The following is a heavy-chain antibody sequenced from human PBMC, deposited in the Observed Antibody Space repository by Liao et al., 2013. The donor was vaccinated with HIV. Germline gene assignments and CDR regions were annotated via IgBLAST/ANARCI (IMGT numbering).Heavy chain of an antibody. CDR1: GGSISSGSYY. CDR3: ARGRRGLAFDI. Sequence: QVQLQESGPGLVKPSQTLSLTCTVSGGSISSGSYYWTWIRQPAGKGLEWIGRIYTSGSTNYNPSLKSRVTISVDTSKNHFSLKLSSVTAADTAVYYCARGRRGLAFDIWGQGTMVTVSS. CDR2: IYTSGST. D-gene: IGHD4-17*01. J-gene: IGHJ3*02. V-gene: IGHV4-61*02.